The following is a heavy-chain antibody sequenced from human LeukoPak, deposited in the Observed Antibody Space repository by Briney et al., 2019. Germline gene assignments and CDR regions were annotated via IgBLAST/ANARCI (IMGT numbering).Heavy chain of an antibody. V-gene: IGHV4-34*01. CDR1: GGSFSGYY. D-gene: IGHD5-18*01. CDR2: INHSGST. J-gene: IGHJ4*02. CDR3: ARSTAMAHLYFDY. Sequence: SETLSLTCAVYGGSFSGYYWSWIRQPPGKGLEWIGEINHSGSTNYNPSLKSRVTISVDTSKNQFSLKLSSVTAADTAVYYCARSTAMAHLYFDYWGQGTLVTVSS.